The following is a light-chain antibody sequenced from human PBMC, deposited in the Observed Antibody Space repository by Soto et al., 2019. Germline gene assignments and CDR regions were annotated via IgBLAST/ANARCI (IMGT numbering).Light chain of an antibody. CDR1: SSDVGGYNY. J-gene: IGLJ3*02. Sequence: QSALTQPASVSGSPGQSITISCTGTSSDVGGYNYVSWYQQHPGKAPKLMIYDVSNRPSGVSNRFSGSKSGNTASLTISGXXXXXXAXYYCSSYTLNNIPWVFGGGTKLTVL. CDR2: DVS. V-gene: IGLV2-14*01. CDR3: SSYTLNNIPWV.